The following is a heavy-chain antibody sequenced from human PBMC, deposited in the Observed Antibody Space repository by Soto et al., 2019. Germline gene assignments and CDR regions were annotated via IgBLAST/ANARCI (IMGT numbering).Heavy chain of an antibody. J-gene: IGHJ4*02. CDR1: GYSFTSYW. CDR2: IDPSDSDT. D-gene: IGHD6-19*01. Sequence: GESLKISCKGSGYSFTSYWISWVRQMPGKGLEWMGRIDPSDSDTRYSPSFQGQVTFSVDKSINTAYLHWTSLKASDTAIYYCAIQHPLDSSAWYNWGQGTLVTVSS. CDR3: AIQHPLDSSAWYN. V-gene: IGHV5-51*01.